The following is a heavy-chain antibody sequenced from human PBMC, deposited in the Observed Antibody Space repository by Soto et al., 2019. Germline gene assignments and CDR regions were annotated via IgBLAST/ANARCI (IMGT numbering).Heavy chain of an antibody. Sequence: QITLNESGPTVVKPAETLTLTCTFSGFSLTTSGVGVGWIRQSPGKAPEWLALIYWDDDKRYSASLKSRLTITKDTSKNQVALTTASVDPADTATYYCAHRILRTVFGLVTTTAIYFDFWGQGTPVVVSS. D-gene: IGHD3-3*01. J-gene: IGHJ4*02. CDR3: AHRILRTVFGLVTTTAIYFDF. CDR2: IYWDDDK. CDR1: GFSLTTSGVG. V-gene: IGHV2-5*02.